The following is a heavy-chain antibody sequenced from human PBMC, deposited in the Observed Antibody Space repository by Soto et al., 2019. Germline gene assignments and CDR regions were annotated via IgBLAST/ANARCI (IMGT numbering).Heavy chain of an antibody. V-gene: IGHV6-1*01. D-gene: IGHD6-19*01. CDR3: ARGVAGSGLDL. CDR2: TYYRSNWRH. J-gene: IGHJ5*02. CDR1: GDSVSSNTAA. Sequence: PSQTLSLTCAISGDSVSSNTAAWNWIRSSPSRGLEWLGRTYYRSNWRHDYAVSVKSRITVNPDTSKNHFSLQLNSVTPDDTAVYYCARGVAGSGLDLWGQATLVTVSS.